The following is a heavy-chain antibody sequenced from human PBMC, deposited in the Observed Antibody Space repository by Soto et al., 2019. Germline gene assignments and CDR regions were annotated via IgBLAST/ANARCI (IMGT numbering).Heavy chain of an antibody. V-gene: IGHV4-59*01. D-gene: IGHD1-7*01. CDR2: IYYSGST. Sequence: PSETLSLTCTVSGGSISSYYWSWIRQPPGKGLEWIGYIYYSGSTNYNPSLKSRVTISVDTSKNQFSLKLSSVTAADTAVYYCARVRQGITGTTFLGFSSAIPLDFDYWGQGTLVTVSS. CDR1: GGSISSYY. J-gene: IGHJ4*02. CDR3: ARVRQGITGTTFLGFSSAIPLDFDY.